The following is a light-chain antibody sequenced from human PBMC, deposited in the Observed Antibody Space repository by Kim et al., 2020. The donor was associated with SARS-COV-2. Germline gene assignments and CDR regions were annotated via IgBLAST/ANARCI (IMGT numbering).Light chain of an antibody. CDR2: AAS. CDR1: QYISRW. J-gene: IGKJ4*02. V-gene: IGKV1-12*01. CDR3: QQANSFPLT. Sequence: IQMTQSPSSVSASVGDRVTITCRASQYISRWLAWYQQKPGKAPKLLIYAASSFQSGVPSRFSGSTSGTDFTLTISGLQPEDVATYYCQQANSFPLTFGDGTKVDIK.